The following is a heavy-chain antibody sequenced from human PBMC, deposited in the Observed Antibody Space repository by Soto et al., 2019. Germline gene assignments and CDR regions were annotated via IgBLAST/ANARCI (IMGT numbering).Heavy chain of an antibody. CDR1: GYSFTSYW. Sequence: GESLKISCTGVGYSFTSYWIGWVRQMPGKGLEWMGIIYPGDSDTRYSPSFQGQVTISADKSISTVYLQWSSLKASDTAMYYCARGYCTTTICDPWFDPWGQGTLVTVSS. V-gene: IGHV5-51*01. D-gene: IGHD2-2*01. CDR3: ARGYCTTTICDPWFDP. CDR2: IYPGDSDT. J-gene: IGHJ5*02.